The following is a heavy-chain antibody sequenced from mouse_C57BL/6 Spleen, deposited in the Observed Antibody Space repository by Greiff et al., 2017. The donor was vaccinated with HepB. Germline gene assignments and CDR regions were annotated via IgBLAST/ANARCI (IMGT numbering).Heavy chain of an antibody. CDR2: IDPSDSYT. J-gene: IGHJ2*01. CDR1: GYTFTSYW. CDR3: ARWTAQATGDY. V-gene: IGHV1-50*01. Sequence: QVQLQQPGAELVKPGASVKLSCKASGYTFTSYWMQWVKQRPGQGLEWIGEIDPSDSYTNYNQKFKGKATLTVDTSSSTAYMQLSSLTSEDSAVYYCARWTAQATGDYWGQGTTLTVSS. D-gene: IGHD3-2*02.